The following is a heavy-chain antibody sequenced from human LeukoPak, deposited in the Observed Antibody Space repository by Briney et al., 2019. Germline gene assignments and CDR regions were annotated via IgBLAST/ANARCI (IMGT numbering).Heavy chain of an antibody. CDR1: GFTFSSYS. CDR2: ISSSSSYI. V-gene: IGHV3-21*01. D-gene: IGHD5-18*01. Sequence: GGSLRLSCAASGFTFSSYSMNWVRQAPGKGLEWVSSISSSSSYIYYADSVKGRFTISRDNAKNSLYLQMNSLRAEDTAVYYCARGGVDTAMVGHWGQGTLVTVSS. J-gene: IGHJ4*02. CDR3: ARGGVDTAMVGH.